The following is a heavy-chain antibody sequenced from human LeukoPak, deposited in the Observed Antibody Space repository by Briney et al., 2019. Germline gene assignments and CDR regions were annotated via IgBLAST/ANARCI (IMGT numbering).Heavy chain of an antibody. CDR3: ARVHDSSGYSDY. J-gene: IGHJ4*02. D-gene: IGHD3-22*01. CDR2: INPNSGGT. V-gene: IGHV1-2*02. CDR1: GYTFTGYY. Sequence: ASVKVSCKASGYTFTGYYMHWVRQAPGHGLEWMGWINPNSGGTNYAQKFQGRVTMTRDTSISTAYMELSRLRSDDTAVYYCARVHDSSGYSDYWGQGTLVTVSS.